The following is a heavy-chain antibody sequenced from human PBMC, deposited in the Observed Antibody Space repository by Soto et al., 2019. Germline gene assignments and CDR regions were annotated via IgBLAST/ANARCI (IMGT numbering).Heavy chain of an antibody. D-gene: IGHD4-17*01. CDR1: GGSISSYY. V-gene: IGHV4-59*01. CDR2: IYYSGST. J-gene: IGHJ4*02. Sequence: QVQLQESGPGLVKPSETLSLTCTVSGGSISSYYWSWIRQPPGKGLEWIGYIYYSGSTNYNPSLRSRVTISVDTSKNLFSLKLSSVTAADTAVYSCARRYGASFDYWGQGTLVTVSS. CDR3: ARRYGASFDY.